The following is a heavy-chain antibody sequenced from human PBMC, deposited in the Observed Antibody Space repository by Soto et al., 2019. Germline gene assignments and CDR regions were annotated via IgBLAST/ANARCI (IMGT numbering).Heavy chain of an antibody. CDR1: GFTFSSYG. V-gene: IGHV3-30*18. CDR2: ISYDGSNK. Sequence: QVQLVECGGGVVQPGRSLRLSCAASGFTFSSYGMHWVRQAPGKGLEWVAVISYDGSNKYYADSVKGRFTISRDNSKNTLYLQMNSLRAEDTAVYYCAKVGWEDSFDYWGQGTLVTVSS. D-gene: IGHD1-26*01. J-gene: IGHJ4*02. CDR3: AKVGWEDSFDY.